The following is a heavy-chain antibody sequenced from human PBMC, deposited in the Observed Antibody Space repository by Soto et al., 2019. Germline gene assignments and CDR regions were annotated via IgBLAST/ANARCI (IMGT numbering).Heavy chain of an antibody. CDR1: GFNFNTYF. V-gene: IGHV3-30*13. CDR2: IFPTGREK. CDR3: AGDDEHGSNWDLAY. J-gene: IGHJ4*02. Sequence: QVQLVQSGGGVVQPGRSLRLSCAASGFNFNTYFMHWVRQAPGKGLEWVAMIFPTGREKEYADSVKGRFTNSRDNSNTRMYLQMDSLRPEDTAVYYCAGDDEHGSNWDLAYWGQGALVTGSS. D-gene: IGHD1-26*01.